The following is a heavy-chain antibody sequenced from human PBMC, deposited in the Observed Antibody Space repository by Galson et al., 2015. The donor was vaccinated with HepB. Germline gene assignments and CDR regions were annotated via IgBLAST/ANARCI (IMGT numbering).Heavy chain of an antibody. CDR1: GFTFSSYG. J-gene: IGHJ4*02. Sequence: SLRLSCAASGFTFSSYGMHWVRQAPGKGLEWVAVISYDGSNKYYADSVKGRFTISRDNSKNTLYLQMNSLRAEDTAVYYCAKEAPDIVVVPAAPDYWGQGTLATVSS. CDR3: AKEAPDIVVVPAAPDY. V-gene: IGHV3-30*18. CDR2: ISYDGSNK. D-gene: IGHD2-2*01.